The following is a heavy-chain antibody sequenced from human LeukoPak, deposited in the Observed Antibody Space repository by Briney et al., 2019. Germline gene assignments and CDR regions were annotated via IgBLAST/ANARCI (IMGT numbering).Heavy chain of an antibody. Sequence: PGGSLRLSCAVSGFTFSSYWMSWVRQAPGKGLEWVANIKQDGSEKYYVDSVKGRFTISRDNSKNSLYLQMNSLRTEDTALYYCAKDRGGFIAVAVYYFDYWGQGTLVTVSS. D-gene: IGHD6-19*01. J-gene: IGHJ4*02. CDR1: GFTFSSYW. CDR3: AKDRGGFIAVAVYYFDY. CDR2: IKQDGSEK. V-gene: IGHV3-7*05.